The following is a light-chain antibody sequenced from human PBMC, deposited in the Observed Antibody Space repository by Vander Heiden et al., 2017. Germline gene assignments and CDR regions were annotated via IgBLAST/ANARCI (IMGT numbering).Light chain of an antibody. V-gene: IGLV1-44*01. CDR2: ANN. CDR3: AVWDDSLNCWV. CDR1: SPNMEPNS. J-gene: IGLJ3*02. Sequence: QSVLIKPAAAFGAPGQRVTIPWSGNSPNMEPNSVNWYQQLPGTAPTLLIYANNQRPSGVPARFSGSKSGTSSSLAIRGLQSADAADYYCAVWDDSLNCWVFGGVTKLTVL.